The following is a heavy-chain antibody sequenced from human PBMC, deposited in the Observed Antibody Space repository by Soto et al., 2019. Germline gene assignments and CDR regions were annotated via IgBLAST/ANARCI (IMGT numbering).Heavy chain of an antibody. CDR1: GYTFTSYY. D-gene: IGHD6-19*01. Sequence: GASVKVSCKASGYTFTSYYMQWVRQAPGQGLEWMGFINSNSGGTAYAQKFQGRVTMTRDTSTSTVNLELSSLKSEDTAVYYCIRGVANQWRGSGHGFEYWGQGTMVTVSS. CDR2: INSNSGGT. J-gene: IGHJ4*03. CDR3: IRGVANQWRGSGHGFEY. V-gene: IGHV1-46*03.